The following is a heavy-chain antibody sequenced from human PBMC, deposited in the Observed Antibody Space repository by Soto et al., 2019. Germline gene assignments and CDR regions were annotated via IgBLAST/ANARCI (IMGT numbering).Heavy chain of an antibody. CDR1: GFTFSSYG. CDR2: IWYDGSNK. Sequence: SGGSLRLSCAASGFTFSSYGMHWVRQAPGKGLEWVAVIWYDGSNKYYADSVKGRFTISRDNSKNTLYLQMNSLRAEDTAVYYCARGGPEYYYGSGSLTYWGQGTLVTVSS. D-gene: IGHD3-10*01. V-gene: IGHV3-33*01. J-gene: IGHJ4*02. CDR3: ARGGPEYYYGSGSLTY.